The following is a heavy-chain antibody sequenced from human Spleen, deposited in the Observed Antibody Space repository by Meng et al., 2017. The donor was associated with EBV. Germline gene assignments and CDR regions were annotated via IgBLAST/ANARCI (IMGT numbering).Heavy chain of an antibody. V-gene: IGHV4-34*01. CDR2: INHDGST. J-gene: IGHJ4*02. D-gene: IGHD3-22*01. Sequence: GQLKDWGAGLLKPSETLSLTGAVYGGSFSGYYWSWIRQPPGKGLEWIGEINHDGSTNYNPSLKSRVTISVDTSKNQFSLSLGSVTAADTAVYYCARVPPYYYASSGYLFDQWGQGTLVTVSS. CDR3: ARVPPYYYASSGYLFDQ. CDR1: GGSFSGYY.